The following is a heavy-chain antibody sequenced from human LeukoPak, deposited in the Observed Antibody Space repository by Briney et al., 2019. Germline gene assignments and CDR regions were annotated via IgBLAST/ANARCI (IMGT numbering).Heavy chain of an antibody. CDR3: AKDQYGIQLWL. Sequence: PGGSLRLSCAASGFTFSSYAMSWVSQAPGKRLEWVSAISGSGGSTYYADSVKGRFTISRDNSKNTLYLQMNSLRAEDTAVYYCAKDQYGIQLWLWGQGTLVTVSS. CDR1: GFTFSSYA. D-gene: IGHD5-18*01. J-gene: IGHJ4*02. V-gene: IGHV3-23*01. CDR2: ISGSGGST.